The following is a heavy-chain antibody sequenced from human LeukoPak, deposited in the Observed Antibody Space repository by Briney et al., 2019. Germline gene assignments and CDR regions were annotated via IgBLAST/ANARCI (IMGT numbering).Heavy chain of an antibody. Sequence: GSLRLSCAASGFTFSDYGMSWVRQGPGKGLEWIGYIYTSGSTNYNPSLKSRVTISVDTSKNQFSLKLSSVTAADTAVYYCARRLVAGFYYYMDVWGKGTTVTVSS. D-gene: IGHD5-12*01. CDR3: ARRLVAGFYYYMDV. CDR1: GFTFSDYG. V-gene: IGHV4-4*09. CDR2: IYTSGST. J-gene: IGHJ6*03.